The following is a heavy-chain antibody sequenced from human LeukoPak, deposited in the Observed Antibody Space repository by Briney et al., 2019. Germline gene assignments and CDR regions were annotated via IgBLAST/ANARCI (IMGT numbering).Heavy chain of an antibody. CDR3: ARADRTSWFDY. CDR2: ISNSGNYA. J-gene: IGHJ4*02. Sequence: GGSLRLSCAAFRFTFSDYYMVWIRQAPGKGLEWISYISNSGNYANYADSVKGRFTISRDNAKNSLSLQMNSLRPDDTAVYYCARADRTSWFDYWGQGILVTVSS. CDR1: RFTFSDYY. D-gene: IGHD2-2*01. V-gene: IGHV3-11*05.